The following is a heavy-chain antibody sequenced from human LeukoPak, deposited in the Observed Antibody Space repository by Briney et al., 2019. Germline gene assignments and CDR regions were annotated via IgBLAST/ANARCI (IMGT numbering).Heavy chain of an antibody. Sequence: PGGSLRLSCAASRFTFTRHAMSWVRQAPGKGLEWVSTTGLESVHTLCADSVQGRFTVSRDNSRNTLDLQMDNLTVDDTAIYYCVRGDDIGKYPTRAYYFDIWGQGTLVSVSS. CDR2: TGLESVHT. CDR1: RFTFTRHA. CDR3: VRGDDIGKYPTRAYYFDI. J-gene: IGHJ4*02. V-gene: IGHV3-23*01. D-gene: IGHD3-10*01.